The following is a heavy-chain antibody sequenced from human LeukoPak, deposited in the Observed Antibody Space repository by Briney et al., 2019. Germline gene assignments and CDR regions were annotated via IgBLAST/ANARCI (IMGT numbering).Heavy chain of an antibody. CDR1: GFTVSSNY. J-gene: IGHJ4*02. CDR2: VYSGGDT. Sequence: PGGSLRLSCAASGFTVSSNYMTWIRQAPGERLEWVSIVYSGGDTYYADSVKGRLTMSRDNSKNMLYLQMNSLRAEDTAVYYCARVEIPWSFDYWGQGTLVTVSS. D-gene: IGHD5-24*01. CDR3: ARVEIPWSFDY. V-gene: IGHV3-53*01.